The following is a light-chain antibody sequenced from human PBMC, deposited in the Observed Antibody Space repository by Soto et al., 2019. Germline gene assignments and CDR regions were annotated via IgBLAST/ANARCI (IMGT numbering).Light chain of an antibody. CDR2: GAS. J-gene: IGKJ1*01. CDR3: QHYGSSPRT. CDR1: QSVSSTY. Sequence: ETVLTQSPGTLSMSPGERATLSCRASQSVSSTYLAWYQQKPGQAPRLLIYGASSRATGIPDRFSGSGSGTDFTLTIHRLEPEDFAVYYCQHYGSSPRTFGPGTKVEIK. V-gene: IGKV3-20*01.